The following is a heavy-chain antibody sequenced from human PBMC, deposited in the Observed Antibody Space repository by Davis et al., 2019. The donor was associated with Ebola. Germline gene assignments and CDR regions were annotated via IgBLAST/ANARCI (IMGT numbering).Heavy chain of an antibody. J-gene: IGHJ3*01. CDR2: IYHSGST. Sequence: MPSETLSLTCTVSGYSISSGYYWGWIRQPPGKGLEWIGSIYHSGSTYYNPSLKSRVTMSVDTSKNLFSLKLSSVTAADTAVYYCARRPHLRGTKRYSSSAAWGQGTMVTVSS. CDR1: GYSISSGYY. CDR3: ARRPHLRGTKRYSSSAA. V-gene: IGHV4-38-2*02. D-gene: IGHD6-6*01.